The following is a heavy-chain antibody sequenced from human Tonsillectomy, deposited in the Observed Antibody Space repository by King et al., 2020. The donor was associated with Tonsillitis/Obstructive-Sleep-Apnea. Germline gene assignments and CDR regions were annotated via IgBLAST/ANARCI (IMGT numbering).Heavy chain of an antibody. D-gene: IGHD3-9*01. CDR3: ARPSYDILTGWVY. V-gene: IGHV4-39*01. CDR1: GGSISSSSYY. J-gene: IGHJ4*02. Sequence: QLQESGPGLVKPSETLSLTCTVSGGSISSSSYYWGWIRQPPGKGLEWIGSIYYSGSTYYNPSLKSRVTISVDTSKNQFSLKLSSVTAADTAVYYCARPSYDILTGWVYWGQGTLVTVSS. CDR2: IYYSGST.